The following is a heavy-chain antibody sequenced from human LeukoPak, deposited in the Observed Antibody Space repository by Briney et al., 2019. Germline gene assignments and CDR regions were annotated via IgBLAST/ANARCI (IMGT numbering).Heavy chain of an antibody. D-gene: IGHD5-12*01. CDR1: GYTFTSYG. Sequence: EASVKVSCKASGYTFTSYGISWVRQAPGQGLEWMGWISAYNGNTNYAQKLQGRVTMTRDTSTSTVYMELSSLRSEDTAVYYCARESVEGIVATILYYFDYWGQGTLVTVSS. CDR3: ARESVEGIVATILYYFDY. CDR2: ISAYNGNT. V-gene: IGHV1-18*01. J-gene: IGHJ4*02.